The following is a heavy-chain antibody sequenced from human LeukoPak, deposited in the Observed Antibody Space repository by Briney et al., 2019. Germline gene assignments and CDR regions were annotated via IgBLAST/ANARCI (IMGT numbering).Heavy chain of an antibody. Sequence: SETLSLTCAVYGGSFSGYYWSWIRQPPGKGLEWIGEINHSGSTNYNPSLKSRVTISVDTSKNQFSLMLSSVTAADTAVYYCARTPAIGSVKGWFDPWGQGTLVTVSS. CDR1: GGSFSGYY. D-gene: IGHD3-10*01. J-gene: IGHJ5*02. V-gene: IGHV4-34*01. CDR2: INHSGST. CDR3: ARTPAIGSVKGWFDP.